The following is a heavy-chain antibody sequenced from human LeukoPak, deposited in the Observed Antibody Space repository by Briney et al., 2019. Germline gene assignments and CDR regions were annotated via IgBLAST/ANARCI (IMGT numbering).Heavy chain of an antibody. V-gene: IGHV1-69*04. CDR2: IIPILGIA. Sequence: SVKVSCKASGGTFSSYAISWVRQAPGQGLEWMGRIIPILGIANYAQKFQGRVTITADKSTSTAYMELSSLRSEDTAVYYCARGEGSYYAYRFDYWGQGTLVTVSS. CDR1: GGTFSSYA. J-gene: IGHJ4*02. CDR3: ARGEGSYYAYRFDY. D-gene: IGHD1-26*01.